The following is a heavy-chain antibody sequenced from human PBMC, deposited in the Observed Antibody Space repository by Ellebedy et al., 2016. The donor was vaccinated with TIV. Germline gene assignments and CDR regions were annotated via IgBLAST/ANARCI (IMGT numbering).Heavy chain of an antibody. J-gene: IGHJ3*02. Sequence: ASVKVSCKASGGTFSSYAISWVRQAPGQGLEWMGGIIPIFGTANYAQKFQGRVTITADESTSTAYMELSSLRSEDTAVYYCARDGPYDSSGYLSRDDAFDIWGQGTMVTVSS. V-gene: IGHV1-69*13. CDR2: IIPIFGTA. CDR1: GGTFSSYA. CDR3: ARDGPYDSSGYLSRDDAFDI. D-gene: IGHD3-22*01.